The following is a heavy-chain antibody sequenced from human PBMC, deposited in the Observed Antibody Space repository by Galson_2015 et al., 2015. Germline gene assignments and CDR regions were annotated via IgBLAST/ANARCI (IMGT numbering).Heavy chain of an antibody. CDR1: GFTFSSYA. CDR2: ISGSGGST. D-gene: IGHD6-19*01. Sequence: SLRLSCAASGFTFSSYAMSWVRQAPGKGLEWVSAISGSGGSTYYADSVKGRFTISRDNSKNTLYLQMNSLRAEDTAVYYCAKDGSGWYNLLRIAWLSFDYWGQGTLVTVSS. V-gene: IGHV3-23*01. CDR3: AKDGSGWYNLLRIAWLSFDY. J-gene: IGHJ4*02.